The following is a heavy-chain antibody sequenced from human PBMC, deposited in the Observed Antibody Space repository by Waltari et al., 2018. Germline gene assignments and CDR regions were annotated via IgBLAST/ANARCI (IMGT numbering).Heavy chain of an antibody. CDR1: GGSISSYY. CDR2: IYYSGST. D-gene: IGHD1-26*01. CDR3: ARVVGATRDYYMDV. Sequence: QMQLQESGPGLVKPSETLSLTCTVSGGSISSYYWSWIRQPPGKGLEWIGYIYYSGSTNYNPSLKSRVTISVDTSKNQFSLKLSSVTAADTAVYYCARVVGATRDYYMDVWGKGTTVTVSS. V-gene: IGHV4-59*01. J-gene: IGHJ6*03.